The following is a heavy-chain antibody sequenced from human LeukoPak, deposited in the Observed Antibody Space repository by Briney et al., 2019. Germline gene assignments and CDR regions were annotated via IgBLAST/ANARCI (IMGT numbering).Heavy chain of an antibody. Sequence: GGSLRLSCAASDFTFSTYAMTWVRQAPGKGLEWVSAISGSGGSTYYADSVKGRFTISRDNSKNTLYLQMNSLRAEDTAVYYCANHHTVTTSELDYWGQGTLVTVSS. D-gene: IGHD4-11*01. V-gene: IGHV3-23*01. CDR1: DFTFSTYA. CDR2: ISGSGGST. CDR3: ANHHTVTTSELDY. J-gene: IGHJ4*02.